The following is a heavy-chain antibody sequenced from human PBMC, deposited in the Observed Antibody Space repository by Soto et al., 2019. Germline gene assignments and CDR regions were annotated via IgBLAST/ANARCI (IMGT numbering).Heavy chain of an antibody. D-gene: IGHD3-22*01. CDR3: AKDLLTMIVVVITTTGFDY. Sequence: EVQLLESGGGLVQPGGSLRLSCAASGFTFSSYAMSWVRQAPGKGLEWVSAISGSGGSTYYADSVKGRFTISRDNSKNTLYLQMNSLRAEDTVVYYCAKDLLTMIVVVITTTGFDYWGQGTLVTVSS. CDR1: GFTFSSYA. CDR2: ISGSGGST. V-gene: IGHV3-23*01. J-gene: IGHJ4*02.